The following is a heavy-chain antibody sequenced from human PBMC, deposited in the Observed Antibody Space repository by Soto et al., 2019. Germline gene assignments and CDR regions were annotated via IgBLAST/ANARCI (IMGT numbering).Heavy chain of an antibody. V-gene: IGHV4-59*08. Sequence: SETLSLTCTVSGGSIGTYYWRWIRQPPGQGLEWIGYIYYRGNTNYNHSLKRRVTMSLDAPKNQFSLKLSSVPAADTAVYYCARHPGSYDILTGYSTYYFDYWGQGILVTVS. CDR3: ARHPGSYDILTGYSTYYFDY. CDR1: GGSIGTYY. CDR2: IYYRGNT. J-gene: IGHJ4*02. D-gene: IGHD3-9*01.